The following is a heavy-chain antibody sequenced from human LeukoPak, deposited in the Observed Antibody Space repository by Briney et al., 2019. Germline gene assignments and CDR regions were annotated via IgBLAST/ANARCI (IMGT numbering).Heavy chain of an antibody. Sequence: PGGSLRLSCTASGFTFGDYTVTWFRQAPGKGLEWVGFNRSKAYGGTTEDAASVKGRFAISRDDSKSIAYLQMNSLKTEDTAAYYCIRGGANSPFDYWGQGTLVTVSS. V-gene: IGHV3-49*03. J-gene: IGHJ4*02. CDR2: NRSKAYGGTT. CDR3: IRGGANSPFDY. D-gene: IGHD1-1*01. CDR1: GFTFGDYT.